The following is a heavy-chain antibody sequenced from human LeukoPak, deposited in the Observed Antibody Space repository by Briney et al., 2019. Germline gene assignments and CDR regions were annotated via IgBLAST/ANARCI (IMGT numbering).Heavy chain of an antibody. J-gene: IGHJ5*02. D-gene: IGHD5-24*01. CDR1: GDSISSGDYY. CDR3: ARESLTWLQSRTSWFDP. V-gene: IGHV4-61*02. CDR2: ISSSGST. Sequence: PSETLSLTCTVSGDSISSGDYYWSWIRQPAGKGLEWIGRISSSGSTNYNPSLKSRVTISVDSSKNQFSLRLSSVTAADTAVYYCARESLTWLQSRTSWFDPWGQGTLVTVSS.